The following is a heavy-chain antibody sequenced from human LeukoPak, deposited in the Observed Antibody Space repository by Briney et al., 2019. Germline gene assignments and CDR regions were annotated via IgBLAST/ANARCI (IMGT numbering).Heavy chain of an antibody. Sequence: GESLKISCKGSGYSFTSYWIGWVRQMPGKGLEWMGIIYPGDSDTRYSPSFQGQVTISADKSISTAYLQWSSLKASDTAMYYCARADFRPNGPNPFDYWGQGTLVTVSS. V-gene: IGHV5-51*01. CDR3: ARADFRPNGPNPFDY. CDR1: GYSFTSYW. CDR2: IYPGDSDT. D-gene: IGHD2-8*01. J-gene: IGHJ4*02.